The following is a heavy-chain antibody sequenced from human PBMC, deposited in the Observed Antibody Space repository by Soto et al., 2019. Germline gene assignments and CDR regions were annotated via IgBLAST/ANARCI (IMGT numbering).Heavy chain of an antibody. J-gene: IGHJ4*02. Sequence: QVQLVQSGAEVKKPGASVKVSCKASGYTFTSYYMHWVRQAPGQGLEWMGIINPSGGSTSYAQKFQGRVTLTRDTSPSTVYMELSTLRSEDTAVYYCARMTTVTGDWGQGTLVTVSS. CDR2: INPSGGST. CDR3: ARMTTVTGD. CDR1: GYTFTSYY. D-gene: IGHD4-17*01. V-gene: IGHV1-46*01.